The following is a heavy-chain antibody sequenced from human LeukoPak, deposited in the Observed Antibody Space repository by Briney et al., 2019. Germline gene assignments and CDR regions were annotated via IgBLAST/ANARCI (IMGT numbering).Heavy chain of an antibody. CDR3: ARAGYYGVLTDAFDY. V-gene: IGHV7-4-1*02. Sequence: ASVKVSCKASGYTFTTYAINWVRQAPGQGLEWMGWINTDTGNPTSAQGFAGRFVFSLDTSVSTAYLQISSLEAEDTAVYYCARAGYYGVLTDAFDYWGQGTLVTV. CDR2: INTDTGNP. CDR1: GYTFTTYA. J-gene: IGHJ4*02. D-gene: IGHD3-9*01.